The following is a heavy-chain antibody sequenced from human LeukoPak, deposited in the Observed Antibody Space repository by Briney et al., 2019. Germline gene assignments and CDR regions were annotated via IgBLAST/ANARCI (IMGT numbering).Heavy chain of an antibody. J-gene: IGHJ4*02. CDR2: ICYSGST. D-gene: IGHD5-12*01. CDR3: ARGGYSGYDPVGY. CDR1: GGSISSSSYY. Sequence: SETLSLTCTVSGGSISSSSYYWGWIRQPPGKGLEWIGSICYSGSTYYNPSLKSRVTISVDTSKNQFSLKLSSVTAADTAVYYCARGGYSGYDPVGYWGQGTLVTVSS. V-gene: IGHV4-39*07.